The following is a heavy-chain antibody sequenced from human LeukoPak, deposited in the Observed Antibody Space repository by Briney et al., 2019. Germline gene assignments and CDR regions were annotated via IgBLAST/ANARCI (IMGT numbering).Heavy chain of an antibody. J-gene: IGHJ4*02. D-gene: IGHD1-26*01. CDR2: IRSKAYGGTT. CDR3: TASGSYSSG. Sequence: GGSLRLSCTASGFTFSDYAMSWFRQAPGKGLNWVGFIRSKAYGGTTEYAASVKGRFTISRDDSKSIAYLQMISLKTEDTAVYYCTASGSYSSGWGQGTLVTVSS. CDR1: GFTFSDYA. V-gene: IGHV3-49*03.